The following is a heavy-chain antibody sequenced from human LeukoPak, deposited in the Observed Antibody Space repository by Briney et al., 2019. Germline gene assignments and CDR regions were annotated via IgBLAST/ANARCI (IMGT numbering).Heavy chain of an antibody. J-gene: IGHJ4*02. V-gene: IGHV1-69*13. D-gene: IGHD5-18*01. CDR1: GGTFSSYA. Sequence: GASVKVSCKASGGTFSSYAINWVRQAPGQGLEWMGGITPMFGTAKYAQKFQGRVTITADESTSTAYMELSSLRSEDTAVYYCARDREDTAMALGGWGQGTLVTVSS. CDR3: ARDREDTAMALGG. CDR2: ITPMFGTA.